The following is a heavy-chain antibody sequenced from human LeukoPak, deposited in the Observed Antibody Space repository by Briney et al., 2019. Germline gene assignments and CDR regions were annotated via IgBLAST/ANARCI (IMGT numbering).Heavy chain of an antibody. CDR1: GFTVSTNY. D-gene: IGHD3-3*02. Sequence: GGSLRLSCAASGFTVSTNYMNWVRQAPGKGLEWVSILYSGSSTYYADSVEGRSTISRDSSKNTLFLQMNDLRAEDTAVYYCARVGDHFHWYLDLWGRGTLVTVSS. J-gene: IGHJ2*01. V-gene: IGHV3-53*01. CDR3: ARVGDHFHWYLDL. CDR2: LYSGSST.